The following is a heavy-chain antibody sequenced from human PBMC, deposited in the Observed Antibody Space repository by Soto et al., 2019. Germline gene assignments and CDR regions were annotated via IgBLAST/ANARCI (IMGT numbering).Heavy chain of an antibody. CDR1: GGSISSGGYY. CDR2: IYYSGST. V-gene: IGHV4-31*03. D-gene: IGHD2-2*01. Sequence: QVQLQESGPGLVKPSQTLSLTCTVSGGSISSGGYYWSWIRQHPGKGLEWIGYIYYSGSTYYNPSLKSRVNISVDTSKNQFSLKLSSVPAADTAVYYCARGEYQLLQPLHENAFDIWGQGTMVTVSS. CDR3: ARGEYQLLQPLHENAFDI. J-gene: IGHJ3*02.